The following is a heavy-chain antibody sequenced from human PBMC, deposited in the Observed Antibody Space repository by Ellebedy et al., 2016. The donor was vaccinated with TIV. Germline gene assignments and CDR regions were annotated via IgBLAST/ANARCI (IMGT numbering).Heavy chain of an antibody. CDR1: GFNIGSNA. Sequence: PGGSLRLSCAASGFNIGSNAMSWVRQTPGKGLEWVAGIGGDDRTHYAHFVEGRFTISPDRFRSTLHLEMSSLGVEDTAIYYGAKDLSWWSASDYWGQGALVTVSS. V-gene: IGHV3-23*01. D-gene: IGHD3-16*01. J-gene: IGHJ4*02. CDR3: AKDLSWWSASDY. CDR2: IGGDDRT.